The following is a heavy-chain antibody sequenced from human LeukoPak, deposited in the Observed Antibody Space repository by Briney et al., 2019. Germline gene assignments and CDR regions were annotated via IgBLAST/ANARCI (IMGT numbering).Heavy chain of an antibody. CDR2: IYYSGST. CDR3: ARDDYGDYGNCFDP. V-gene: IGHV4-59*01. D-gene: IGHD4-17*01. Sequence: SETLSLTCTVSGGSISSYYWSWIRQPPGKGLEWIGYIYYSGSTNYNPSLKSRVTISVDTSKNQFSLKLSSVTAADTAVYYCARDDYGDYGNCFDPWGQGILVTVSS. J-gene: IGHJ5*02. CDR1: GGSISSYY.